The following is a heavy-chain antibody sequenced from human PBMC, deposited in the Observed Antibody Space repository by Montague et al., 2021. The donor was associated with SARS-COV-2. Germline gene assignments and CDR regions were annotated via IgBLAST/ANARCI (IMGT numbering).Heavy chain of an antibody. D-gene: IGHD6-13*01. J-gene: IGHJ4*02. V-gene: IGHV4-39*01. Sequence: SETLSLTCTVSGGSIRSSSYYSGWLRKPPGKGLEWIGSIYYSGSTYYNPSLKSRAPTSVDTSKNQFSLKLSSVTAADTAVYYCARHLKVSYSIAAAGAHDYWGQGTLVTVSS. CDR2: IYYSGST. CDR1: GGSIRSSSYY. CDR3: ARHLKVSYSIAAAGAHDY.